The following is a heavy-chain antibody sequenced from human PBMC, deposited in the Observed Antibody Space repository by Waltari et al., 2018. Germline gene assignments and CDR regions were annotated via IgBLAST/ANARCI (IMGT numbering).Heavy chain of an antibody. D-gene: IGHD1-1*01. CDR2: INHSGST. CDR1: GGSFSGYY. V-gene: IGHV4-34*01. J-gene: IGHJ6*03. Sequence: QVQLQQWGAGLLKPSETLSLTCAVYGGSFSGYYWSWIRQPPGKGLEWIGEINHSGSTNYNPSLKSLVTISVDTSKNQFSLKLSSVTAADTAVYYCARGPTTTENYYYMDVWGKGTTVTVSS. CDR3: ARGPTTTENYYYMDV.